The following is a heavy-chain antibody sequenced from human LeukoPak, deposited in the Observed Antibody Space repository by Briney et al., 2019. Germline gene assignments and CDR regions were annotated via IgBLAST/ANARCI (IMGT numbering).Heavy chain of an antibody. J-gene: IGHJ6*02. CDR1: GFTFSSYS. V-gene: IGHV3-21*01. Sequence: GGSLRLSCAASGFTFSSYSMNWVRQAPGKGLEWVSSISSSSSYIYYADSVKGRFTISRDNAKNSLYLQMNSLRAEDTAVYYCAREGRLLFSPYGMDVWGQGTTVTVSS. CDR3: AREGRLLFSPYGMDV. CDR2: ISSSSSYI. D-gene: IGHD3-10*02.